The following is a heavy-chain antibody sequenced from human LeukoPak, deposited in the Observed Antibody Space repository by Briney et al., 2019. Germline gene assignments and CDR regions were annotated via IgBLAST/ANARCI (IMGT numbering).Heavy chain of an antibody. J-gene: IGHJ3*02. D-gene: IGHD3-22*01. Sequence: ASVKVSCKASGYTFTSYGISWVRQAPGQGLEWMGWISAYNGNTNYAQNLQGRVTMTTDTSTSTAYMELRSLRSDDTAVYYCARDPYYYDSSGYHDAFDIWSQGTMVTVSS. CDR1: GYTFTSYG. CDR2: ISAYNGNT. CDR3: ARDPYYYDSSGYHDAFDI. V-gene: IGHV1-18*01.